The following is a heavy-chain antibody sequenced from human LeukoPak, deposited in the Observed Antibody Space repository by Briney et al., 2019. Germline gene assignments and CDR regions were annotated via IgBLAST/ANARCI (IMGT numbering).Heavy chain of an antibody. Sequence: PSEALSLTCTVSGGSISSYYWSWIRQPSGKGLEWIGYIYYSGSTNYDPSLKSRVTISVDTSKNQFSLKLSSVTAADTAVYYCARLNYDRDWGQGTLVTVSS. CDR3: ARLNYDRD. CDR2: IYYSGST. CDR1: GGSISSYY. D-gene: IGHD3-3*01. J-gene: IGHJ4*02. V-gene: IGHV4-59*01.